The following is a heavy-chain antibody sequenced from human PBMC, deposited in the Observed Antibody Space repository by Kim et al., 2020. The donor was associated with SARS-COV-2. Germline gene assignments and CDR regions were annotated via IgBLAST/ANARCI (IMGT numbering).Heavy chain of an antibody. D-gene: IGHD6-19*01. Sequence: ASVKVSCKASGYTFTNFDIHWVRQATVQGLEWMGWMNPNSGDTVYAQKFQGRVTMTRNTSISIAYMELSSLRSEDTAVYFCARGSPLSGWFDWGQGTLVT. CDR2: MNPNSGDT. J-gene: IGHJ4*02. V-gene: IGHV1-8*01. CDR1: GYTFTNFD. CDR3: ARGSPLSGWFD.